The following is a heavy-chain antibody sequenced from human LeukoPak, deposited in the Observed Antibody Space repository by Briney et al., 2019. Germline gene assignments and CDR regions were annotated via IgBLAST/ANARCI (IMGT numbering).Heavy chain of an antibody. CDR3: AKDIFTMVRGVVDY. CDR1: GLTFDDYA. Sequence: HPGGSLRLSCAASGLTFDDYAMHWVRQAPGKGLGWVSGISWNSGSIGYADSVKGRFTISRDNAKNSLYLQMNSLRAEDTALYYCAKDIFTMVRGVVDYWGQGTLVTVSS. J-gene: IGHJ4*02. D-gene: IGHD3-10*01. V-gene: IGHV3-9*01. CDR2: ISWNSGSI.